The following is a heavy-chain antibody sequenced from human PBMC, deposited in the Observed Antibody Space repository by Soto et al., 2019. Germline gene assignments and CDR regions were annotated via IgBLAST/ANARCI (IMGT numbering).Heavy chain of an antibody. Sequence: QVQLQESGPGLVKPSQTLSLTCTVSGGSISSGNYYWSWIRQHPGKGLEWIGYIYYSGSTYYNPSLKTRVIMSVDRSKRQFSLKLGSVTAAHTAGYYWASTYYNASSGPFDYWGEGTLCTVSS. J-gene: IGHJ4*02. CDR3: ASTYYNASSGPFDY. V-gene: IGHV4-31*03. CDR1: GGSISSGNYY. CDR2: IYYSGST. D-gene: IGHD3-22*01.